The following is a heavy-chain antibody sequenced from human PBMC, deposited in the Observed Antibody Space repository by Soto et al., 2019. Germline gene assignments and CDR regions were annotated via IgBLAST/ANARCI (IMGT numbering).Heavy chain of an antibody. CDR3: AKDGGWNYPRGLVNWFDP. D-gene: IGHD1-7*01. CDR2: ISGSGGST. Sequence: EVQLLESGGGLVQPGGSLRLSCAASGFTFSSYAMSWVRQAPGKGLEWVSAISGSGGSTYYADSVKGRFTISRDNSKNTLYLQMNSLRAEDTAVYYCAKDGGWNYPRGLVNWFDPWGQGTLVTVSS. V-gene: IGHV3-23*01. J-gene: IGHJ5*02. CDR1: GFTFSSYA.